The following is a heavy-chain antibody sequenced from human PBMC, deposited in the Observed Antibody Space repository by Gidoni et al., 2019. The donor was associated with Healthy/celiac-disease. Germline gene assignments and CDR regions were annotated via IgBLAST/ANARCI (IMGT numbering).Heavy chain of an antibody. CDR1: GGSFSGYY. D-gene: IGHD5-12*01. J-gene: IGHJ4*02. CDR3: ARGGYALFDY. V-gene: IGHV4-34*01. Sequence: QVQLQQWGAGLLKPSETLSLTCAVYGGSFSGYYWSWIRQPPGKGLEWIGEINHSGSTNYNPSLKSRVTISVDTSKNQFSLKLSSVTAADTAVYYCARGGYALFDYWGQGTLVTVSS. CDR2: INHSGST.